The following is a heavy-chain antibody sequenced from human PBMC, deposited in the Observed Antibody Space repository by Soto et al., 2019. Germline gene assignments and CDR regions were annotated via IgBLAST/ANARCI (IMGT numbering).Heavy chain of an antibody. Sequence: ASVKVSCKASGYTFTSYGISWVRQAPGQGLEWMGWISAYNGNTNYAQKLQGRVTMTTDTSTSTAYMELRSLRSDDTAVYYCARDYIVVVPAAKAYGMDVWGQGTTVTVSS. CDR2: ISAYNGNT. CDR3: ARDYIVVVPAAKAYGMDV. J-gene: IGHJ6*02. CDR1: GYTFTSYG. D-gene: IGHD2-2*01. V-gene: IGHV1-18*01.